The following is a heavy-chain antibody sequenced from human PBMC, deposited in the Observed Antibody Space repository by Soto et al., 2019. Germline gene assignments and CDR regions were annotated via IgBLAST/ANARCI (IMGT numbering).Heavy chain of an antibody. D-gene: IGHD4-4*01. CDR3: ARHPTVSAFYYYGMDV. V-gene: IGHV3-23*01. J-gene: IGHJ6*02. CDR2: MSGSGGSI. CDR1: GFTFGSYA. Sequence: EVQLLESGGGLVQPGGSLRLSCAASGFTFGSYAMTWVRQAPGKGLEWVSTMSGSGGSIYYADSVQGRFTISRDHSKNTLYLQMNSLRAEDTAVYFCARHPTVSAFYYYGMDVWGQGTPVTVSS.